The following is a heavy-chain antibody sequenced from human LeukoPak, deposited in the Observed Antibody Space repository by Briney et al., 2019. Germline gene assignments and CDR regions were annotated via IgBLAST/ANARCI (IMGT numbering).Heavy chain of an antibody. CDR3: ATQYYYGSGYPFDP. Sequence: PSGTLSLTCTVSGGSISSYYWSWIRQPAGKGLEWIGRIYTSGRTNYNPSLKSRVTISVDKSKNQFSLKLSSVTAADTAVYYCATQYYYGSGYPFDPWGQGTLVTVSS. CDR1: GGSISSYY. J-gene: IGHJ5*02. D-gene: IGHD3-10*01. V-gene: IGHV4-4*07. CDR2: IYTSGRT.